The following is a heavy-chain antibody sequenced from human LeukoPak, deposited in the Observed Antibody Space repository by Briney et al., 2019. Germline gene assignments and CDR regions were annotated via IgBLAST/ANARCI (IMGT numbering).Heavy chain of an antibody. CDR2: ISAYNDNT. J-gene: IGHJ4*02. Sequence: ASVKVSCKASGYTFTSYGISWVRQAPGQGLEWMGWISAYNDNTNYAQKLKGRVTMTTDTSTTTAYMELRSLRSDDTAVYYCARGEYYYGSGSPNDYWGQGTLVTVSS. CDR1: GYTFTSYG. D-gene: IGHD3-10*01. V-gene: IGHV1-18*01. CDR3: ARGEYYYGSGSPNDY.